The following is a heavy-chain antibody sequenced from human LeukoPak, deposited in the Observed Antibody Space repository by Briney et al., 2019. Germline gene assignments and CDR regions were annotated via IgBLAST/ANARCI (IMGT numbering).Heavy chain of an antibody. V-gene: IGHV1-18*01. CDR3: ATEGGWAPTDYGDNVY. Sequence: GASVKVSCKASGYTFTNYGITWVRQAPGQGLEWMGWISPYKGNTNYAQKLPGRVTMTTDTSTSTVYMELRSLTSDDTAVYYCATEGGWAPTDYGDNVYWGQGTLVTVSS. D-gene: IGHD4-17*01. J-gene: IGHJ4*02. CDR1: GYTFTNYG. CDR2: ISPYKGNT.